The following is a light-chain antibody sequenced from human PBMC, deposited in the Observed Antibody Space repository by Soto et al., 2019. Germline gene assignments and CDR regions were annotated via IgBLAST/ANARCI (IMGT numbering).Light chain of an antibody. V-gene: IGLV2-23*01. Sequence: QSALSQPASVSGSPGQSITISCTGINSGVVNYEYVSWYQQFPDKAPKLIIYEGRERPSGVSDRFSGSKSDNAASLTISALQTEDEAEYFCLSYGTVFGTGTKVTVL. CDR2: EGR. CDR3: LSYGTV. CDR1: NSGVVNYEY. J-gene: IGLJ1*01.